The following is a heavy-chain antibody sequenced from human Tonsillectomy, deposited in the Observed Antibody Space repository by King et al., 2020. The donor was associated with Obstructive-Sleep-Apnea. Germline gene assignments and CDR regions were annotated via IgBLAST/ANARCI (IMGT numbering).Heavy chain of an antibody. CDR1: GFSFSSYA. D-gene: IGHD6-25*01. V-gene: IGHV3-23*04. J-gene: IGHJ4*02. CDR2: ISGSGDNT. CDR3: AKDRVAAAYYYFDY. Sequence: VQLVESGGGLVQPGGSLRLSCAASGFSFSSYAMTWVRQAPGKGLEWVSAISGSGDNTYYADSVKGRCTISRDNSNNTLYLQLNSLRAEDTAVYYCAKDRVAAAYYYFDYWGQGTLVTVSS.